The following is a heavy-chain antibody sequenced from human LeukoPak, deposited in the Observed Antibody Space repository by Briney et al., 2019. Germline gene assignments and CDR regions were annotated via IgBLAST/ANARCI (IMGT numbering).Heavy chain of an antibody. J-gene: IGHJ3*02. CDR2: IYSGGST. CDR3: AKEMATMNAFDI. D-gene: IGHD5-24*01. V-gene: IGHV3-66*01. CDR1: GFTVSSSY. Sequence: PGGSLRLSCEASGFTVSSSYMSWVRRAPGKGLEWVSVIYSGGSTDYKDSVKDRFIISRDNSKNTLYLQMNGLRAEDTAVYYCAKEMATMNAFDIWGQGTMVTVSS.